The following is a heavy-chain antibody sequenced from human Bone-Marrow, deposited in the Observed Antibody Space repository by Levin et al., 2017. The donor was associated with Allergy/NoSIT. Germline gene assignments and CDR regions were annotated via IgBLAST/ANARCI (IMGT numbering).Heavy chain of an antibody. CDR2: IRNKPKGYTT. CDR3: ARGARESPGDYGDYAVDV. D-gene: IGHD4-17*01. V-gene: IGHV3-72*01. Sequence: GESLKISCAASGFTFSDHYMDWVRQAPGKGLEWVGRIRNKPKGYTTEYAASVKGRFIISRDDSENSLFLQMNSLKTEDSAMYYCARGARESPGDYGDYAVDVWGQGTTVTVSS. J-gene: IGHJ6*02. CDR1: GFTFSDHY.